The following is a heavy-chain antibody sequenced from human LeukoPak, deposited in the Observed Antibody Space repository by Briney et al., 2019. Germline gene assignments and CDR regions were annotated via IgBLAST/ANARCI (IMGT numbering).Heavy chain of an antibody. Sequence: PSETLSLTCAVYGASFSDYYWSWIRQPPGKGLEWIGEINHSGSTNYNPSLKSRVTISVDTSKNQFSLKLSSVTAADTAVYYCARDRHLTNWFDPWGQGTLVTVSS. CDR2: INHSGST. J-gene: IGHJ5*02. CDR1: GASFSDYY. CDR3: ARDRHLTNWFDP. D-gene: IGHD3-3*02. V-gene: IGHV4-34*01.